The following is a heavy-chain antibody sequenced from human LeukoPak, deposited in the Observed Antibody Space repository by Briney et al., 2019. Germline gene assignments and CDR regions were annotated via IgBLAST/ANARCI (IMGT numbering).Heavy chain of an antibody. CDR3: ARGWLFLDY. Sequence: ASVKVSCKTSGYTFTGYYMHWVRQAPGQGLEWMGWINTNTGNPTYAQGFTGRFVFSLDTSVSTAYLQISSLKAEDTAVYYCARGWLFLDYWGQGTLVTVSS. D-gene: IGHD3-22*01. CDR2: INTNTGNP. CDR1: GYTFTGYY. V-gene: IGHV7-4-1*02. J-gene: IGHJ4*02.